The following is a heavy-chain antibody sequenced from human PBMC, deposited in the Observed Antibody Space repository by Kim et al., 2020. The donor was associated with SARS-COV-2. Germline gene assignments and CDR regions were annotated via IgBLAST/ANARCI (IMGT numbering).Heavy chain of an antibody. CDR3: ARGLAGRYSGYDTWFDP. D-gene: IGHD5-12*01. J-gene: IGHJ5*02. Sequence: SETLSLTCTVSGGSISSYYWSWIRQPPGKGLEWIGYIYYSGSTNYNPSLKSRVTISVDTSKNQFSLKLSSVTAADTAVYYCARGLAGRYSGYDTWFDPWGQGTLVTVSS. CDR1: GGSISSYY. CDR2: IYYSGST. V-gene: IGHV4-59*13.